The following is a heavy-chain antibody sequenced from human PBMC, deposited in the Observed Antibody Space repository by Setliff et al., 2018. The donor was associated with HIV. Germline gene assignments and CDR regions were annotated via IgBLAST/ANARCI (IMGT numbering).Heavy chain of an antibody. CDR3: ARGVFVAALNNGAFDI. Sequence: SVKVSCKASGFTFTSSAVQWVRQARGQRLEWIGWIVVGSGNTNYAQKFQGRVTITRDTSASTAYMELSSLRSEDTAVYYCARGVFVAALNNGAFDIWGQGTMVTVSS. J-gene: IGHJ3*02. V-gene: IGHV1-58*01. CDR1: GFTFTSSA. CDR2: IVVGSGNT. D-gene: IGHD6-13*01.